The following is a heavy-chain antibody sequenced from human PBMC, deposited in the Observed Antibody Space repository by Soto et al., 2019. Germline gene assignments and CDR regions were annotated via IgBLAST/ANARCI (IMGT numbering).Heavy chain of an antibody. CDR3: ARRSCSSTSCHTRGRRHGVYCDY. J-gene: IGHJ4*02. D-gene: IGHD2-2*02. CDR2: IYYSGST. V-gene: IGHV4-30-4*01. CDR1: GGSISSGDYY. Sequence: SETLSLTCTVPGGSISSGDYYWSWIRQPPGKGLEWIGYIYYSGSTYYNPSLKSRVTISVDTSKNQFSLKLSSVTAADTAVYYCARRSCSSTSCHTRGRRHGVYCDYWGQGTLVTVSS.